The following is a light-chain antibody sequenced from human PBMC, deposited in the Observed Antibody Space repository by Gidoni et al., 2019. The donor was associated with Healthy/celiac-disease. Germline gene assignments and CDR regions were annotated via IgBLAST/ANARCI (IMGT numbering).Light chain of an antibody. Sequence: EIVMTPSPATLSVSPGERATLSCSASQSVSSNLAWYQQQPGQAPRLLIYGASTRATGIPARCSGSGSGTEFTLTISSLQSEDFAVFYCQQYNNWPPLTFGQGTKVEIK. CDR2: GAS. J-gene: IGKJ1*01. CDR1: QSVSSN. V-gene: IGKV3-15*01. CDR3: QQYNNWPPLT.